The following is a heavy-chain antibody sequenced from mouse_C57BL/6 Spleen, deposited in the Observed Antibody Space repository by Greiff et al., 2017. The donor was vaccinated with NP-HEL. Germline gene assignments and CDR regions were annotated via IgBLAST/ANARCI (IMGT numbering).Heavy chain of an antibody. V-gene: IGHV14-3*01. Sequence: EVKLQQSVAELVRPGASVKLSCTASGFNIKNTYMHWVKQRPEQGLEWIGRIDPANGNTKYAPKFQGKATITADTSSNTAYLQLSSLTSEDTAIYYCVPHYYGSSYVDYWGQGTLVTVSA. J-gene: IGHJ3*01. CDR3: VPHYYGSSYVDY. CDR1: GFNIKNTY. CDR2: IDPANGNT. D-gene: IGHD1-1*01.